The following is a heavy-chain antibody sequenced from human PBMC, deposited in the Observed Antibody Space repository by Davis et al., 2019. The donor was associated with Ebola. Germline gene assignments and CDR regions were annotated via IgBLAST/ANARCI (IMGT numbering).Heavy chain of an antibody. CDR3: ARHSDYHDNNGQPTYNWFDP. Sequence: SETLSLTCTVPGGSITNYHWSWIRQPPGRELEWIAYIYSGGGSYSNPSLKSPVTISVDTSKNQFSLKLNSVTAADTAVYYCARHSDYHDNNGQPTYNWFDPWGQGTLVAVSS. V-gene: IGHV4-59*08. CDR2: IYSGGGS. J-gene: IGHJ5*02. CDR1: GGSITNYH. D-gene: IGHD3-22*01.